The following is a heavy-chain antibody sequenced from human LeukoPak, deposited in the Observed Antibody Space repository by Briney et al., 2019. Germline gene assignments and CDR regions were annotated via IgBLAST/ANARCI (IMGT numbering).Heavy chain of an antibody. D-gene: IGHD1-26*01. CDR1: LFTFTTTG. CDR3: AKDHSDSGRAFEY. V-gene: IGHV3-30*18. J-gene: IGHJ4*02. Sequence: VGSLRLSCATSLFTFTTTGVHWVRQGPAKGLEWVPHMSSVGINTYYADSVKARFTVSRDSSRETLYLQMNSMRPDDTAVYYCAKDHSDSGRAFEYWGRGTLVTVSS. CDR2: MSSVGINT.